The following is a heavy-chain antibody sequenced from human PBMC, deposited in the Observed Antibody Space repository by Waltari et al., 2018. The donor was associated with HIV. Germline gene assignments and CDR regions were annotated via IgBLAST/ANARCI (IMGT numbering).Heavy chain of an antibody. D-gene: IGHD3-10*01. CDR3: ANKQYGSGMGY. CDR1: GFPFSSYA. V-gene: IGHV3-23*01. Sequence: EVQLLESGGGLVQPGGSLRLSCAASGFPFSSYAMSWVRQAPGKGLEWVSAISGSGGSTYYADSVKGRFTISRDNSKNTLYLQMNSLRAEDTAVYYCANKQYGSGMGYWGQGTLVTVSS. J-gene: IGHJ4*02. CDR2: ISGSGGST.